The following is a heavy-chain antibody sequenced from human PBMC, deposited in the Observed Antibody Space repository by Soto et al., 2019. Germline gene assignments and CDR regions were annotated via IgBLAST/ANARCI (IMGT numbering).Heavy chain of an antibody. J-gene: IGHJ4*02. CDR2: IIPFFGTA. CDR1: GGTFSTFG. D-gene: IGHD3-16*01. CDR3: ARTAPMDAGDKYYYDF. Sequence: SVKVSCKTSGGTFSTFGISWVRQAPGQGLEWMGGIIPFFGTAENSQKFEDRITITADESTNTVYMDLRSLTSEDMAIYYCARTAPMDAGDKYYYDFWGQGALVTVSS. V-gene: IGHV1-69*13.